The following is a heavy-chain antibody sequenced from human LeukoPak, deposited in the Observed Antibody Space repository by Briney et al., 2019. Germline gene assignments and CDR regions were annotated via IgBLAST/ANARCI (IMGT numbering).Heavy chain of an antibody. D-gene: IGHD6-13*01. V-gene: IGHV4-38-2*02. J-gene: IGHJ5*02. CDR3: VREAAGGHNWFDP. CDR1: SYSISSGYY. CDR2: TNSNGHT. Sequence: SETLSLTCTVSSYSISSGYYWTWLRQPPGEGLEWIGSTNSNGHTYYSPSLKSRVSISVDTSKNQFSLRLTSVTAADTAVYYCVREAAGGHNWFDPWGQGTLVTVSS.